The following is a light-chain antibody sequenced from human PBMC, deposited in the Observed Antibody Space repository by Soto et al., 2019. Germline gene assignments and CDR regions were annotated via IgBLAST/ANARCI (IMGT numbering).Light chain of an antibody. CDR3: QKYNSAPQT. V-gene: IGKV1-27*01. CDR1: QGISNY. J-gene: IGKJ1*01. CDR2: AAS. Sequence: DIPMTQSPSSLSASVGDRVTITCRASQGISNYLAWYQQKPGKVPKLLIFAASILQSGVPSRFSGSGSGTDFSLTISSLQPEDVATYYCQKYNSAPQTFGQGTTVELK.